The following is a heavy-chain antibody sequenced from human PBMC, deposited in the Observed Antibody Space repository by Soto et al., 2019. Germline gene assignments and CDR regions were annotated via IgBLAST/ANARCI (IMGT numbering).Heavy chain of an antibody. V-gene: IGHV3-30*18. CDR2: ISYDGSNK. D-gene: IGHD5-12*01. CDR3: AKDNGSGCDWLRVGDASDI. CDR1: GLTFSSYG. Sequence: QVQLVESGGGVVQPGRSLRLSCAASGLTFSSYGMQWVRQAPGKGLEWVAVISYDGSNKYYADSVKGRLTISRDNSKNTLYLQMNSLRGEDTAVYYCAKDNGSGCDWLRVGDASDIWGQGTMVTVSS. J-gene: IGHJ3*02.